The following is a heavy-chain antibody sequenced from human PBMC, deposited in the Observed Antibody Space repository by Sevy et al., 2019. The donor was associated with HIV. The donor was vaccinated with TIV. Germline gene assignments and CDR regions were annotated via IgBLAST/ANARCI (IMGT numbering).Heavy chain of an antibody. V-gene: IGHV4-59*01. J-gene: IGHJ4*02. D-gene: IGHD4-17*01. Sequence: SETLSLTCTVSGGSISSYYWSWIRQPPGKGLEWIGYIYYSGSTNYNPSLKSRVTISVDTSKNQFSLKLSSVTAADTAVYYCARDLFYSDPTSWGQGTLVTVSS. CDR3: ARDLFYSDPTS. CDR2: IYYSGST. CDR1: GGSISSYY.